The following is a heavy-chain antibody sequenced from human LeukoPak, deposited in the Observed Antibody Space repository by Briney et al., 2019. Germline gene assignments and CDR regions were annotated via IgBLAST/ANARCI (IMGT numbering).Heavy chain of an antibody. V-gene: IGHV3-64*01. CDR3: ARARLVVTGMDV. Sequence: QSGGSLRLSCAASGFIFSNYAIHWVRQAPGKGLEYVSVISSNGGSTYYANSVKGRFTISRDNSKNTLYLQMGSLRAEDMAVYYCARARLVVTGMDVWGKGTTVTVSS. D-gene: IGHD3-22*01. CDR1: GFIFSNYA. CDR2: ISSNGGST. J-gene: IGHJ6*03.